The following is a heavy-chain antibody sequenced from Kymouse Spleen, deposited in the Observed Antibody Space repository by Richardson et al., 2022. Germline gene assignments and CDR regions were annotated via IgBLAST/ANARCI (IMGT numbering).Heavy chain of an antibody. CDR1: GFTFSSYG. J-gene: IGHJ4*02. Sequence: QVQLVESGGGVVQPGRSLRLSCAASGFTFSSYGMHWVRQAPGKGLEWVAVIWYDGSNKYYADSVKGRFTISRDNSKNTLYLQMNSLRAEDTAVYYCARRDILTQGYFDYWGQGTLVTVSS. CDR3: ARRDILTQGYFDY. D-gene: IGHD3-9*01. CDR2: IWYDGSNK. V-gene: IGHV3-33*01.